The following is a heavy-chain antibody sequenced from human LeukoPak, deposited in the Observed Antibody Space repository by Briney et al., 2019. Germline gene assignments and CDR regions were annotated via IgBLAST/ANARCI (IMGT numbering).Heavy chain of an antibody. V-gene: IGHV4-39*07. J-gene: IGHJ5*02. CDR1: GGSISSSSYY. CDR3: ARDENGYVWGSFRA. Sequence: PSETLSLTCTVSGGSISSSSYYWGWICQPPGKGLEWIGSIYYSGSTYYNPSLKSRVTISVDTSKNQFSLKLSSVTAADTAVYYCARDENGYVWGSFRAWGQGTLVTVSS. CDR2: IYYSGST. D-gene: IGHD3-16*02.